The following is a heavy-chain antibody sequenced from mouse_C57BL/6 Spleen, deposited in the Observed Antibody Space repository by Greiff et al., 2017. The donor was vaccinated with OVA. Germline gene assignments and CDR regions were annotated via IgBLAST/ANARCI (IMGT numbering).Heavy chain of an antibody. D-gene: IGHD3-1*01. Sequence: VQLQQPGAELVKPGASVKLSCKAFGYTFTSYWMHWVKQRPGQGLEWIGMIHPNSGSTNYNEKFKSKATLTVDKSSSTAYMQLSSLTSEDSAVYYCARGATSYYFDYWGQGTTLTVSS. CDR3: ARGATSYYFDY. V-gene: IGHV1-64*01. J-gene: IGHJ2*01. CDR1: GYTFTSYW. CDR2: IHPNSGST.